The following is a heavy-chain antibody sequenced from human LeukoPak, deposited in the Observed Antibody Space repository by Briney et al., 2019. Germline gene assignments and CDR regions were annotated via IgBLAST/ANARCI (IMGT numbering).Heavy chain of an antibody. J-gene: IGHJ4*02. CDR2: ISYDGSNK. Sequence: GGSLRLSCAASGFTFSSYAMHWVRQAPGKGLEWVAVISYDGSNKYYADSVKGRFTISRDNSKNTLYLQMNSLRAEDTAVYYCAKATIAVAGTGYFDYWGQGTLVTVSS. D-gene: IGHD6-19*01. CDR3: AKATIAVAGTGYFDY. CDR1: GFTFSSYA. V-gene: IGHV3-30*04.